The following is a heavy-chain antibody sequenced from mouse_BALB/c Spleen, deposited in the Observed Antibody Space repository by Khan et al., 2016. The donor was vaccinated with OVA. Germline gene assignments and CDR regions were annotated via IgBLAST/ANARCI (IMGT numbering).Heavy chain of an antibody. D-gene: IGHD6-1*01. V-gene: IGHV9-3-1*01. Sequence: QIQLVQSGPELKKPGETVKISCKASGYTFTNYGMNWVKQAPGKGLKWMGWIHTYTGEPTYADDFKGRFAFSLETSANTAYLPINNLKNEDTATYFCARSASYWFFDVWGAGTTVTVSS. CDR3: ARSASYWFFDV. CDR2: IHTYTGEP. CDR1: GYTFTNYG. J-gene: IGHJ1*01.